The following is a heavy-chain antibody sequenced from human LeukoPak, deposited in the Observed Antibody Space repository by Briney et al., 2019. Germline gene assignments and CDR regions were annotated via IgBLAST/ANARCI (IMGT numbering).Heavy chain of an antibody. CDR1: GGTFSSYA. Sequence: GASVKVSCKASGGTFSSYAISWVRQAPGQGLEWMGGIIPIFGTANYVQKFQGRVTITTDESTSTAYMELSSLRSEDTAVYYCAVRGYCSSTSCYRYFDYWGQGTLVTVSS. V-gene: IGHV1-69*05. CDR3: AVRGYCSSTSCYRYFDY. D-gene: IGHD2-2*01. J-gene: IGHJ4*02. CDR2: IIPIFGTA.